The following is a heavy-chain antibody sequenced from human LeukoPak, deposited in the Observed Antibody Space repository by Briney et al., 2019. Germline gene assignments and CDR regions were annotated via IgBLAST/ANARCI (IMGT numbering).Heavy chain of an antibody. CDR2: INWNGGST. Sequence: GGSLRLSCAASGFTFDDYGMSWVRQAPGKGLEWVSGINWNGGSTGYADSVKGRFTISRDNAKNSLYLQMNSLRAEDTALNYCARDLVVGATGWFDPWGQGTLVTVSS. CDR3: ARDLVVGATGWFDP. V-gene: IGHV3-20*04. D-gene: IGHD1-26*01. J-gene: IGHJ5*02. CDR1: GFTFDDYG.